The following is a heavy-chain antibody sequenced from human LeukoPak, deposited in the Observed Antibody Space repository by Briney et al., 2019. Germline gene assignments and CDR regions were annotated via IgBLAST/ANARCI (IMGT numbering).Heavy chain of an antibody. Sequence: GGSLRLPCAASGFIFSTYAMHWVRQAPGKGLEYVSAISNHGGSTYYANSVKGRFIISRDNSKNTLYLQMGNLRIEDMAVYYCARESATSGWLFDYWGQGTLVTVSS. V-gene: IGHV3-64*01. CDR1: GFIFSTYA. CDR3: ARESATSGWLFDY. J-gene: IGHJ4*02. D-gene: IGHD6-19*01. CDR2: ISNHGGST.